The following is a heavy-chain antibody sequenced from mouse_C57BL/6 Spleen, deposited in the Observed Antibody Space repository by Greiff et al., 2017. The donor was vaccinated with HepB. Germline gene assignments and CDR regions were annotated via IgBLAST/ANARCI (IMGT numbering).Heavy chain of an antibody. J-gene: IGHJ4*01. Sequence: VQGVESGPGLVAPSQSLSITCTVSGFSLTSYGVDWVRQSPGKGLEWLGVIWGVGSTNYNSALKSRLSISKDNSKSQVFLKMNSLQTDDTAMYYCASRRTNYAMDYWGQGTSVTVSS. CDR1: GFSLTSYG. CDR3: ASRRTNYAMDY. V-gene: IGHV2-6*01. CDR2: IWGVGST. D-gene: IGHD2-13*01.